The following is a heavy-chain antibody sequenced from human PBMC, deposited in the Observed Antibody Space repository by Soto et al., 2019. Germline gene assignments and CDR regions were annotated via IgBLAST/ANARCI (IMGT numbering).Heavy chain of an antibody. Sequence: GGSLRLSCAASGFTFSSYAMSWVRQAPGKGLEWVSAISGSGGSTYYADSVKGRFTISRDNSKNTLYLQMNSLRAEDTAVYYCAKAMIAAAGELNWFDPWAQGTLVTVSS. J-gene: IGHJ5*02. CDR2: ISGSGGST. D-gene: IGHD6-13*01. CDR1: GFTFSSYA. V-gene: IGHV3-23*01. CDR3: AKAMIAAAGELNWFDP.